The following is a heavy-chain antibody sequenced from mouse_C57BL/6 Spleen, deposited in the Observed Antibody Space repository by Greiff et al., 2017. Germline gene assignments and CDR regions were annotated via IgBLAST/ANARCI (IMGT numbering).Heavy chain of an antibody. V-gene: IGHV5-9*01. D-gene: IGHD4-1*01. CDR1: GFTFSSYT. CDR2: ISGGGGNT. Sequence: EVQVVESGGGLVKPGGSLKLSCAASGFTFSSYTMSWVRQTPEKRLEWVATISGGGGNTYYPDSVKGRFTISRDNAKNTLYLQMSSLRSEDTALYYCASLTGLAYWGQGTLVTVSA. CDR3: ASLTGLAY. J-gene: IGHJ3*01.